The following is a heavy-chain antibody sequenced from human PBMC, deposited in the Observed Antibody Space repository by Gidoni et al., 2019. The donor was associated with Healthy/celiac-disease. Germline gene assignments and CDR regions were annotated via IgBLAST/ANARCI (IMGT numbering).Heavy chain of an antibody. Sequence: QVQLVESGGGVVQPGRSLRLSCAASGFTFSSYVMHWVRQAPGKGLEWVAVIWYDGSNKYYADSVKGRFTISRDNSKNTLYLQMNSLRAEDTAVYYCARDLRVGATFRTRPGYYYYGMDVWGQGTTVTVSS. CDR3: ARDLRVGATFRTRPGYYYYGMDV. J-gene: IGHJ6*02. V-gene: IGHV3-33*01. CDR1: GFTFSSYV. CDR2: IWYDGSNK. D-gene: IGHD1-26*01.